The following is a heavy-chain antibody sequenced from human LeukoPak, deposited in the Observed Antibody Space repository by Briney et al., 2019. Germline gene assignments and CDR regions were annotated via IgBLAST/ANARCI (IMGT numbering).Heavy chain of an antibody. D-gene: IGHD3-3*01. J-gene: IGHJ5*02. CDR1: GYTFTNYY. CDR3: ARGSTVEYWFDP. Sequence: ASVKVSCKASGYTFTNYYMHWVRQAPGQGLEWMGIINPSDGSTSYAQNFQGRVTMARDTSTSAVYMELSSLRSEDTAVYYCARGSTVEYWFDPWGQGTLVTVSS. V-gene: IGHV1-46*01. CDR2: INPSDGST.